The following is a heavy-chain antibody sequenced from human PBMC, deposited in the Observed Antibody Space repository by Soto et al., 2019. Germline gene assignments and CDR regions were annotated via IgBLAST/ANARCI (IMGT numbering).Heavy chain of an antibody. Sequence: GGSLRLSCAASGFTFSSYWMSWVRQAPGKGLEWVANIKQDGSEKYYVDSVKGRFTISRDNAKNSLYLQMNSLRAEDTAVYYCARGGNEILRYFDWPAPYNWFDPWGQGTLVTVSS. CDR1: GFTFSSYW. V-gene: IGHV3-7*01. CDR2: IKQDGSEK. D-gene: IGHD3-9*01. CDR3: ARGGNEILRYFDWPAPYNWFDP. J-gene: IGHJ5*02.